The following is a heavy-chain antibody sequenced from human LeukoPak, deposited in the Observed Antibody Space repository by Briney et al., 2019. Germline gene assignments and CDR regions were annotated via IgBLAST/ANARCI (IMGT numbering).Heavy chain of an antibody. V-gene: IGHV5-51*01. D-gene: IGHD3-3*01. CDR2: IYPGDSQT. CDR1: GYRFSMYW. Sequence: GESLKISCKGSGYRFSMYWTGWVRQVPGKGLEWMGIIYPGDSQTAYSPSFQGQVTISADKSINTAYLQWRSLEASDTAMYYCGRIRGYDFWSRGAFDIWGQGTMVTVSS. J-gene: IGHJ3*02. CDR3: GRIRGYDFWSRGAFDI.